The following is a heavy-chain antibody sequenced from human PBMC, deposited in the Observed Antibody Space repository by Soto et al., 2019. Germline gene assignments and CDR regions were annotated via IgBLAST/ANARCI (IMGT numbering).Heavy chain of an antibody. Sequence: SSETLSLTCVVSGGSLSDYFWSWIRQPPGMALEWIGEINHLGSINYNPSLKSRVTMSVDMSKNQFSLTLNSVTAADTATYYCARGGISHWAYFYYMDVWDRGTTVTVSS. CDR3: ARGGISHWAYFYYMDV. D-gene: IGHD2-8*02. J-gene: IGHJ6*03. V-gene: IGHV4-34*01. CDR2: INHLGSI. CDR1: GGSLSDYF.